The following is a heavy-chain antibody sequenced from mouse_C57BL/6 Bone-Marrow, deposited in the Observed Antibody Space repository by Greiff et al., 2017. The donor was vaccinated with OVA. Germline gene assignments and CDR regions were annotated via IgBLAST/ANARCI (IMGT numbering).Heavy chain of an antibody. CDR1: GFSLTSYG. J-gene: IGHJ4*01. V-gene: IGHV2-6*01. CDR3: ATLYYDYLY. D-gene: IGHD2-4*01. Sequence: VKLMESGPGLVAPSQSLSTTCTVSGFSLTSYGVDWVRQSPGKGLEWLGVIWGVGSTNYNSALKSRLSISKDNSKSQVFLKMNSLQTDDTAMYYCATLYYDYLYWGQGTSVTVSS. CDR2: IWGVGST.